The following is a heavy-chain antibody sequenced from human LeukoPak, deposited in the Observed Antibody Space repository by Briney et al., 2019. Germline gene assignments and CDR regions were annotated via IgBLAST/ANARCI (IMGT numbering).Heavy chain of an antibody. D-gene: IGHD6-19*01. CDR2: INSEGRSI. Sequence: PGGSLTLSCAATGFTFSSYWMHWLRQAPGKGLAGVSRINSEGRSITYADSVKGRFTISRDNAKNTLHLQMNSLRVEDTALYYCARVGPYSSGCNDYWGQGTLVTVSS. CDR1: GFTFSSYW. J-gene: IGHJ4*02. V-gene: IGHV3-74*01. CDR3: ARVGPYSSGCNDY.